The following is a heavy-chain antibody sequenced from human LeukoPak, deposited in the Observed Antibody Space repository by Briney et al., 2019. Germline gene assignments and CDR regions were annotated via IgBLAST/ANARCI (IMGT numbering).Heavy chain of an antibody. Sequence: GGSLRLSCAASGFTFSSYSMNWVRQAPGKGLEWVSYISSSGSTIYYADCVKGRFTISRDNAKNSLYLQMNSLRVEDTAVYYCARDGTPNYSSGWVYMDVWGEGTTVTISS. CDR2: ISSSGSTI. CDR3: ARDGTPNYSSGWVYMDV. CDR1: GFTFSSYS. V-gene: IGHV3-48*04. D-gene: IGHD6-25*01. J-gene: IGHJ6*03.